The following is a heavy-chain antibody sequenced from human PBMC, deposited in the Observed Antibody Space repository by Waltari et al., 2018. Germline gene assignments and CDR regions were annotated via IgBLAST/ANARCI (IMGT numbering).Heavy chain of an antibody. CDR2: IYHSGST. V-gene: IGHV4-30-2*01. CDR3: ARGHYDSSGYYLPHDAFDI. Sequence: QLQLQESGSGLVKPSQTLSLTCAVSGGSISSGGYSWSWIRQPPGKGLEWIGYIYHSGSTNYNPSCKSRVTISVDRSKNQFSLKLSSVTAADTAVYYCARGHYDSSGYYLPHDAFDIWGQGTMVTVSS. J-gene: IGHJ3*02. D-gene: IGHD3-22*01. CDR1: GGSISSGGYS.